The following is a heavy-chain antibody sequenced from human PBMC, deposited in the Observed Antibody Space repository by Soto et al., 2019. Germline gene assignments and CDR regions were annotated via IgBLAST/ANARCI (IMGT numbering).Heavy chain of an antibody. CDR3: ARTDCSGGSCYPPNFDY. CDR1: GGSISSGGYY. CDR2: IYYSGST. D-gene: IGHD2-15*01. V-gene: IGHV4-31*03. J-gene: IGHJ4*02. Sequence: QVQLQESGPGLVKPSQTLSLTCTVSGGSISSGGYYWSWIRQHPGKGLEWIGYIYYSGSTYYNPSLKSRFTISVDTSKNQFSLKLSSVTAADTAVYYCARTDCSGGSCYPPNFDYWGQGTLVTVSS.